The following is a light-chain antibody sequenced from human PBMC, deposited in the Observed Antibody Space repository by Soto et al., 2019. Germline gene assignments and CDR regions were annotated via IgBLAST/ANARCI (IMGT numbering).Light chain of an antibody. J-gene: IGLJ7*01. V-gene: IGLV1-47*01. CDR1: SSNIGSNY. CDR2: RNN. CDR3: AAWDDSLSGLAV. Sequence: QPVLTQPPSASGTPGQRVTISYSGSSSNIGSNYVYWYQQLPGTAPKLLIYRNNQRPSGVPDRFSGSKSGTSASLAISGLRSEDEADYYCAAWDDSLSGLAVFGGGTQLTVL.